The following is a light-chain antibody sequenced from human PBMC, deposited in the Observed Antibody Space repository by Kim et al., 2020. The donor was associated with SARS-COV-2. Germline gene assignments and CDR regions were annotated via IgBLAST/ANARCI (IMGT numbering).Light chain of an antibody. CDR2: SNN. CDR1: SSNIGSKT. J-gene: IGLJ3*02. CDR3: AAWDDSLNGWV. V-gene: IGLV1-44*01. Sequence: ELTQPLSASGTPGQGVTISCSGSSSNIGSKTVNWYQQLSGTAPKLLIYSNNQRPSGVPDRCSGSKSGTSASLAISGLQSEDEADYYCAAWDDSLNGWVFGGGTQLAVL.